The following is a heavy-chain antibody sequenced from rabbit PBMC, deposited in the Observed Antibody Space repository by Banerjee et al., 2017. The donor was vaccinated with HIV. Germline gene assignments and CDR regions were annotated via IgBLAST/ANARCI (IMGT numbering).Heavy chain of an antibody. CDR1: GFDFSSNA. Sequence: QEQLEESGGGLVKPEGSLTLTCKASGFDFSSNAICWVRQAPGKGLEWIGTIYAGSSGSAYYASWVNGRFTISKTSSTTVTLQMTSLTAADTATYFCARDLAGVIGWNFNLWGPGTLVTVS. D-gene: IGHD4-1*01. V-gene: IGHV1S45*01. J-gene: IGHJ4*01. CDR2: IYAGSSGSA. CDR3: ARDLAGVIGWNFNL.